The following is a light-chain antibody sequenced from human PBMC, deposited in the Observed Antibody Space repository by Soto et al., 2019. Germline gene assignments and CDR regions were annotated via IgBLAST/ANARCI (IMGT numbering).Light chain of an antibody. CDR2: DAS. CDR1: QSVSSY. Sequence: EIVVTQSPATLSLSPGERATLSCRASQSVSSYLAWYQQKPGQAPRLLIYDASNRATGIPARFSGSGSGTEFTLTISSLQPEDFAVYYCQQYNIWPPWTFGQGTKVDIK. CDR3: QQYNIWPPWT. J-gene: IGKJ1*01. V-gene: IGKV3-11*01.